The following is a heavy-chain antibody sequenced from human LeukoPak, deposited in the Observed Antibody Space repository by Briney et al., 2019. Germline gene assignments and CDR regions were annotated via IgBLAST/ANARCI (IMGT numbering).Heavy chain of an antibody. CDR3: AKYYYDSSGYYPLFDY. J-gene: IGHJ4*02. CDR2: ISGSGGST. V-gene: IGHV3-23*01. D-gene: IGHD3-22*01. CDR1: GFTFSSYA. Sequence: GGSLRLSCAASGFTFSSYAMSWVRQAPGKGLEWVSAISGSGGSTYYADSVKGRFTISRDNSKNTLYLQMNSLRAEDTAVYYCAKYYYDSSGYYPLFDYWGQGTLVTVSS.